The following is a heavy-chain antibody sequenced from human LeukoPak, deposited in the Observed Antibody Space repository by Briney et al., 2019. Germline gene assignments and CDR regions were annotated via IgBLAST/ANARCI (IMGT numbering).Heavy chain of an antibody. D-gene: IGHD3-22*01. Sequence: ASVKVSCKASGYTFTSYYMHWVRQAPGQGLEWMGIINPSGGSTSYAQKFQGRVTMTRDMSTSTVYMELSSLRSEDTAVYYCAREVEQYYYDSSGYYRPPDAFDIWGQGTMVTVSS. CDR1: GYTFTSYY. CDR2: INPSGGST. V-gene: IGHV1-46*01. J-gene: IGHJ3*02. CDR3: AREVEQYYYDSSGYYRPPDAFDI.